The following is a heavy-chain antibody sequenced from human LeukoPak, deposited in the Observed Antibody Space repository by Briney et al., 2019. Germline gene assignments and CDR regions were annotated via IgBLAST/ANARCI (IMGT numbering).Heavy chain of an antibody. Sequence: PSETLSLTCTVSGGSISSSSYYWGWIRQPPGKGLEWIGSIYYSGSTYYSPSLKSRVTISVDTSKNQFSLKLSSVTAADTAVYYCATPFTMVRGVPFDYWGQGTLVTVSS. CDR3: ATPFTMVRGVPFDY. CDR1: GGSISSSSYY. J-gene: IGHJ4*02. D-gene: IGHD3-10*01. V-gene: IGHV4-39*01. CDR2: IYYSGST.